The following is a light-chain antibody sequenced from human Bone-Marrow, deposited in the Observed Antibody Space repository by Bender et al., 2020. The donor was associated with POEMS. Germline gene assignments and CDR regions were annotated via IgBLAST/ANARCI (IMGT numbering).Light chain of an antibody. CDR1: SSDVGAYNL. CDR2: EVS. Sequence: QSALTQPASVSGSPGQSITISCTGASSDVGAYNLVSWYQQHPGKAPKLMLYEVSKRPSGVPDRFSGSKSGNTASPTVSGLQAEDEADYFCSSFAGSNSLVFGGGTKLTVL. V-gene: IGLV2-23*02. CDR3: SSFAGSNSLV. J-gene: IGLJ2*01.